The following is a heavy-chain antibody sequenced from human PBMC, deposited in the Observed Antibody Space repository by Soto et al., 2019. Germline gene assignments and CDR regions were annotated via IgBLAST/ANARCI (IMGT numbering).Heavy chain of an antibody. CDR1: GFTFSNYG. Sequence: QVQLVESGGGVVQPGRSLRLSCAASGFTFSNYGMHWVRQAPGKGVEWVAVIWNDGTNKYYVDSVRGRFTISRDDSKNTLYLEMNSLRAEDTGVYYCAKDMAAAAHQGDAFDIWGLGTMVIVSA. V-gene: IGHV3-33*03. CDR3: AKDMAAAAHQGDAFDI. J-gene: IGHJ3*02. CDR2: IWNDGTNK. D-gene: IGHD6-13*01.